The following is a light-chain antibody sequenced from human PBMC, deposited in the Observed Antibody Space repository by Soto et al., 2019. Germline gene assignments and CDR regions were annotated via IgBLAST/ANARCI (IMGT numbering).Light chain of an antibody. V-gene: IGLV2-8*01. CDR1: SSDVGGYNY. CDR2: EVS. CDR3: SSYAGSNNWGV. Sequence: QSVLTQPPSASGSPGQSVTISCTGTSSDVGGYNYVSWYQQHPGKAPKLMIYEVSKRPSGVPDRFSGSKSGNTASLTGSGRQAEDEADYYCSSYAGSNNWGVFGGGTKLTVL. J-gene: IGLJ2*01.